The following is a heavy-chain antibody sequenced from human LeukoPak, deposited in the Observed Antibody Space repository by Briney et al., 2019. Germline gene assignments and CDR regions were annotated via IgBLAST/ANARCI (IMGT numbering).Heavy chain of an antibody. CDR1: EGTFSNYA. Sequence: ASVKVSCKASEGTFSNYAISWMRQAPGQGLEWMGWISAYNGNTNYAQKLQGRVTMTTDTSTSTAYMELRSLRSDDTAVYYCARDSSGYYQLYSNWFDPWGQGTLVTVSS. J-gene: IGHJ5*02. V-gene: IGHV1-18*01. D-gene: IGHD3-22*01. CDR2: ISAYNGNT. CDR3: ARDSSGYYQLYSNWFDP.